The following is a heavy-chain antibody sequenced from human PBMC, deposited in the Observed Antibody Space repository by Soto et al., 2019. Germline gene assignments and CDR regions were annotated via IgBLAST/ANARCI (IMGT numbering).Heavy chain of an antibody. CDR3: ASPLWDSSGY. D-gene: IGHD6-19*01. CDR2: IYYSGST. J-gene: IGHJ4*02. CDR1: GGSISSSSYY. V-gene: IGHV4-39*01. Sequence: SETLSLTCTVYGGSISSSSYYWGWIRQPPGKGLEWIGSIYYSGSTYYNPSLKSRVTISVDTSKNQFSLTLSSVTAADTAVYYFASPLWDSSGYWGQGTPVNVSS.